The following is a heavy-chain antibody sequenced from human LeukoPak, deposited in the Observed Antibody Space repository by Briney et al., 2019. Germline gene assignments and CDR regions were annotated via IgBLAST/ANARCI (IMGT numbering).Heavy chain of an antibody. CDR2: IYTSGST. CDR3: ATAGGTFDY. Sequence: SETLSLTCTVSGGSISSGSYYWSWIRQPAGKGLEWIGRIYTSGSTNYNPSLKSRVTISVDTSKNQFSLKLSSVTAADTAVYYCATAGGTFDYWGQGNLVIVSS. D-gene: IGHD3-16*01. CDR1: GGSISSGSYY. V-gene: IGHV4-61*02. J-gene: IGHJ4*02.